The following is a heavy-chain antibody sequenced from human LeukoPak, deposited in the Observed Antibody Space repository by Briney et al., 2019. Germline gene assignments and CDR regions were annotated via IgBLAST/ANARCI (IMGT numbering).Heavy chain of an antibody. CDR1: GFTLSTYA. V-gene: IGHV3-23*01. CDR2: TSSSDAGT. J-gene: IGHJ4*02. D-gene: IGHD1-26*01. Sequence: GGSLRLSCAASGFTLSTYAMSWVRQTPGKGLEWVAATSSSDAGTYHADSVRGRFTFSRDNSKNTLYLQMNSLRAEDAAVYFCAKDRVGAMLYFDLWGQGTLVTVSS. CDR3: AKDRVGAMLYFDL.